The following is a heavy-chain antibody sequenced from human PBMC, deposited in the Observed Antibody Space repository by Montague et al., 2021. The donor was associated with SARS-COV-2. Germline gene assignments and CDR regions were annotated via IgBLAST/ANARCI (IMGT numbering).Heavy chain of an antibody. CDR2: ISYDGSNK. V-gene: IGHV3-30-3*01. CDR1: GFTFSSYA. J-gene: IGHJ4*02. Sequence: SLRLSCAASGFTFSSYAMHWARQAPGKGLEWVAVISYDGSNKYYADSVKGRFTISRDNSKNTLYLQMNSLRAEDTAVYYCARDLVGWGSPFDYWGQGTLVTVSS. CDR3: ARDLVGWGSPFDY. D-gene: IGHD7-27*01.